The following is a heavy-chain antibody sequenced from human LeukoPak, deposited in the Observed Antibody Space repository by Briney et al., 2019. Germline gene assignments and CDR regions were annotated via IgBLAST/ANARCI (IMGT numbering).Heavy chain of an antibody. D-gene: IGHD3-10*01. CDR3: ARDRASGWFDP. CDR2: INPSGGST. CDR1: GYTFTSYY. J-gene: IGHJ5*02. Sequence: ASVKVSCKASGYTFTSYYMHWVRQAPGQGLEWMGIINPSGGSTSYAQKFQGRVTMTRDMSTSTVYMELSSLRSEDTAVYYCARDRASGWFDPWGQGTLVTVSS. V-gene: IGHV1-46*01.